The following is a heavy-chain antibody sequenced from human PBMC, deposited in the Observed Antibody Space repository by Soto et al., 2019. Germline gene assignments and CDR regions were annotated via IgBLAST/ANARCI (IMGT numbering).Heavy chain of an antibody. D-gene: IGHD2-21*01. CDR1: GFTFTDDY. CDR2: ISGSGGTI. J-gene: IGHJ4*02. Sequence: QVQLVESGGGLVKPGGSLRLSCAASGFTFTDDYMTWVRQAPGKGLEWISYISGSGGTIYYADSVKGRFTISRDNAKTSQYLQMNTLRAEDSALYYCARGYSAIEYWGQGTPVTVSS. V-gene: IGHV3-11*01. CDR3: ARGYSAIEY.